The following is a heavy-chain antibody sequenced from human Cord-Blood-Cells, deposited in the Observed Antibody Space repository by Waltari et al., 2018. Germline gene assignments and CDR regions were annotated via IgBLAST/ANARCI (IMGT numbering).Heavy chain of an antibody. J-gene: IGHJ3*02. CDR1: GGSCSGYY. CDR2: INHSGST. Sequence: QVQLQQWGAGLLNPSETLSLTCAACGGSCSGYYWSWIRQPPGKGLEWIGEINHSGSTNYNPSLKSRVTISVDTSKNQFSLKLSSVTAADTAVYYCASIDAFDIWGQGTMVTVSS. V-gene: IGHV4-34*01. CDR3: ASIDAFDI.